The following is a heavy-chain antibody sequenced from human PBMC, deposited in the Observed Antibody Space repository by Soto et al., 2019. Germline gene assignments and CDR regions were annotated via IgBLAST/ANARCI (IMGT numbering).Heavy chain of an antibody. Sequence: PGGSLRLSCAASGFTFSSYGMHWVRQAPGKGLEWVAVISYDGSNKYYADSVKGRFTISRDNSKNTLYLQMNSLRAEDTAVYYCASLYPTNYWGQGTLVTVSS. CDR3: ASLYPTNY. J-gene: IGHJ4*02. CDR1: GFTFSSYG. CDR2: ISYDGSNK. D-gene: IGHD2-15*01. V-gene: IGHV3-30*03.